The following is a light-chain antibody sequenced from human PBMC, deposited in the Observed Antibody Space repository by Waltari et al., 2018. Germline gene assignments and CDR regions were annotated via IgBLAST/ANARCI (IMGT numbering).Light chain of an antibody. V-gene: IGKV1-33*01. J-gene: IGKJ4*01. Sequence: DIQMTQSPSHLSASVRDRVTITCQASQDISNYLNWYQQKPGKAPKLLIYDASNLETGVPSRFSGSGSGTDFTFTISSLQPEDIATYYCQQYDNLPLTFGGGTKVEIK. CDR2: DAS. CDR1: QDISNY. CDR3: QQYDNLPLT.